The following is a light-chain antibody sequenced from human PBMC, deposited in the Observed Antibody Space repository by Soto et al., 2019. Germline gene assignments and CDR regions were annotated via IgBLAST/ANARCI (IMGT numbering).Light chain of an antibody. V-gene: IGKV3-11*01. Sequence: EIVLTQSPATLSLSPGERATLSCRASQSVGGQLGWYQQKPGQAPRLLIFDTSNRATGIPARFSGSGSGTDFTLTINSLEPEDFAVYYCQQRLSWPITFGQGTRLEI. CDR2: DTS. CDR1: QSVGGQ. CDR3: QQRLSWPIT. J-gene: IGKJ5*01.